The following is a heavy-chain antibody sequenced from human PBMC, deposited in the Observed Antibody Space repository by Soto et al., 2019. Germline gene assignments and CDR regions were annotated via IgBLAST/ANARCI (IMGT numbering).Heavy chain of an antibody. CDR3: ARVPTSAYSSGWSRGSPWWYYGMDV. D-gene: IGHD6-19*01. CDR2: ISAYNGNT. J-gene: IGHJ6*02. CDR1: GYTFTSYG. Sequence: QVQLVESGAEVKKPGASVMVSCKASGYTFTSYGISWVRQAPGQGLEWMGWISAYNGNTNYAQKLQGRVTMTTDTSTSTAYMELRSLSSDDTAVYYCARVPTSAYSSGWSRGSPWWYYGMDVWGQGTTVTVSS. V-gene: IGHV1-18*04.